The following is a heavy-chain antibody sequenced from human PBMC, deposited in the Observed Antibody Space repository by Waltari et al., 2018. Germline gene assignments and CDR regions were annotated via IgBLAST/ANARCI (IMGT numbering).Heavy chain of an antibody. Sequence: QVQLVQSGAEVKTPGSSVKVSCKASGGTFRRYALSWVLQPPGHGLGWMGGIIPIFGTANYAQKFQGRGTITTDESTSTAYMELSSLRSEDTAVYYCARSQGNIRWFGEFSLYYFDYWGQGTLVTVSS. CDR3: ARSQGNIRWFGEFSLYYFDY. D-gene: IGHD3-10*01. V-gene: IGHV1-69*05. CDR1: GGTFRRYA. CDR2: IIPIFGTA. J-gene: IGHJ4*02.